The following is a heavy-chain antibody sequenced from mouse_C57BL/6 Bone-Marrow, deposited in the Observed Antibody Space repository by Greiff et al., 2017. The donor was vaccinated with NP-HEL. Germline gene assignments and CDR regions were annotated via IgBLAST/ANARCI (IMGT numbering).Heavy chain of an antibody. CDR1: GYTFTSYW. D-gene: IGHD1-1*01. J-gene: IGHJ3*01. CDR3: ARGYYGSSPTWFAY. V-gene: IGHV1-55*01. Sequence: QVQLQQPGAELVKPGASVKMSCKASGYTFTSYWITWVKQRPGQGLEWIGDIYPGSGSTNYNEKFKSKATLTVDTSSSTAYMQLSSLTSEDSAVYYCARGYYGSSPTWFAYWGKGTLVTVSA. CDR2: IYPGSGST.